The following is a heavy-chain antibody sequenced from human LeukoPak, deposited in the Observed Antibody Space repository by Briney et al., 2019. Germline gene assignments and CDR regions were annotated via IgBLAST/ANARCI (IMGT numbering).Heavy chain of an antibody. J-gene: IGHJ4*02. V-gene: IGHV3-7*01. Sequence: PGGSLRLSCAASGFTFSIYWMSWVRQAPGKGLEWVANIKQDGSEKYYVDSVKGRFTISRDNAKNSLYLQMNSLRAEDTAVYYCARVREDIVVVPAVSSLDYWGQGTLVTVSS. CDR2: IKQDGSEK. D-gene: IGHD2-2*01. CDR1: GFTFSIYW. CDR3: ARVREDIVVVPAVSSLDY.